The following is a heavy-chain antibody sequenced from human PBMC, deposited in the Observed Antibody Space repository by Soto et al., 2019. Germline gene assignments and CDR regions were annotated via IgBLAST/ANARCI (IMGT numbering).Heavy chain of an antibody. J-gene: IGHJ5*02. CDR2: IYYSGST. CDR3: ASTAYYDFWSGYYTGFWFDP. D-gene: IGHD3-3*01. CDR1: GGSISSSSYY. Sequence: LPLTCTVSGGSISSSSYYWGWIRQPPGKGLEWIGSIYYSGSTYYNPSLKSRVTISVDTSKNQFSLKLSSVTAADTAVYYCASTAYYDFWSGYYTGFWFDPWGQGTLVTVSS. V-gene: IGHV4-39*01.